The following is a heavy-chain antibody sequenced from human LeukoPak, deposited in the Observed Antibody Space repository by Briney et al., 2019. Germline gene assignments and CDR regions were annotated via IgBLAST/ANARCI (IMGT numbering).Heavy chain of an antibody. J-gene: IGHJ4*02. D-gene: IGHD3-9*01. V-gene: IGHV4-59*01. Sequence: PSETLSLTCTVSGGSISSYYWSWIRQPPGKGLEWIGYIYYSGSTNYIPSLKSRVTISVDTSKNQFSLKLSSVTAADTAVYYCASTYYDILTGYPHFYFDYWGQGTLVTVSS. CDR3: ASTYYDILTGYPHFYFDY. CDR2: IYYSGST. CDR1: GGSISSYY.